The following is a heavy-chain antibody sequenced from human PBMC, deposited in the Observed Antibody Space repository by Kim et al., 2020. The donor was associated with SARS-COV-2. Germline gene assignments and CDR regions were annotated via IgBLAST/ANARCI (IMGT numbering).Heavy chain of an antibody. CDR3: TTGGWYMGPDDAFDI. J-gene: IGHJ3*02. CDR1: GFTFSNAW. D-gene: IGHD1-1*01. V-gene: IGHV3-15*01. CDR2: IKSKTDGGTT. Sequence: GGSLRLSCAASGFTFSNAWMSWVRQAPGKGLEWVGRIKSKTDGGTTDYAAPVKGRFTISRDDSKNTLYLQMNSLKTEDTAVYYCTTGGWYMGPDDAFDIWGQGTMVTVSS.